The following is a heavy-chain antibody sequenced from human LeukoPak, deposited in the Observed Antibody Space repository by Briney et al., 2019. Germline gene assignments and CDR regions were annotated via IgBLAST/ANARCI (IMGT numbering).Heavy chain of an antibody. V-gene: IGHV3-30-3*01. J-gene: IGHJ3*02. CDR1: GFTFSTYF. Sequence: GGTLRLSCAASGFTFSTYFMHWVRQAPGKGLEWVADIASDGSHTFYVESVKGRFTISRDNSKNTLYLQMNSLRAEDTAVYFCARERQDTILHSGAFDIWGQGTMVTASS. CDR3: ARERQDTILHSGAFDI. D-gene: IGHD2-21*01. CDR2: IASDGSHT.